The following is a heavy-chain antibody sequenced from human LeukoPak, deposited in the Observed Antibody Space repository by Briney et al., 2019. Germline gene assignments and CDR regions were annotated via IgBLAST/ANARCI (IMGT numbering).Heavy chain of an antibody. CDR2: INHSGST. CDR3: ARGRSSGH. J-gene: IGHJ4*02. D-gene: IGHD6-19*01. CDR1: GGSFSGYY. V-gene: IGHV4-34*01. Sequence: PSETLSLTCAVYGGSFSGYYLSWIRQPPGKGPEWIGEINHSGSTNYNPSLKSRVTISVDTSKNQFSLKLSSVTAADTAVYYCARGRSSGHWGQGTLVTVSS.